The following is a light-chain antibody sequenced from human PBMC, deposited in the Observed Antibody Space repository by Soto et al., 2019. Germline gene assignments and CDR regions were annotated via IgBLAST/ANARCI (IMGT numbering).Light chain of an antibody. CDR3: SSYTSSSTLV. CDR2: EVS. CDR1: SSDVGAYNY. V-gene: IGLV2-14*01. J-gene: IGLJ3*02. Sequence: QSALTQPASVSGSPGQSITISCTGTSSDVGAYNYVSWYQQHPGEAPKLMIYEVSNWPSGVSNRFSGSKSGNTASLTISGLQAEDEADYYCSSYTSSSTLVFGGGTQLTVL.